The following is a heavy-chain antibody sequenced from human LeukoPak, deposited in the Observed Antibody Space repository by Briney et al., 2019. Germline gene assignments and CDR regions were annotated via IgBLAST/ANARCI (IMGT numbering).Heavy chain of an antibody. CDR2: IYTSGST. CDR3: AREVLDGSGYCSSTSCYWYAFDI. CDR1: GGSISSGSYY. D-gene: IGHD2-2*01. V-gene: IGHV4-61*02. Sequence: SQTLSLTCTVSGGSISSGSYYWSWIRQPAGKGLGWIRRIYTSGSTNYNPSLKSRVTISVDTSKNQFSLKLSSVTAADTAVYYCAREVLDGSGYCSSTSCYWYAFDIWGQGTMVTVSS. J-gene: IGHJ3*02.